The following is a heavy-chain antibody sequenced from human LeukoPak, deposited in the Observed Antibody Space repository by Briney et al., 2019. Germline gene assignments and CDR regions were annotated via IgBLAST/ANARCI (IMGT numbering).Heavy chain of an antibody. D-gene: IGHD3-3*01. Sequence: SETLALTCTVSGGSISSGDYYWSWIRQPPGKGLEWIGYIYYSGSTYYNPSLKSRVTISVDTSKNQFSLKLSSVTAADTAVYYCASGFGVVTPFDPWGQGTLVTVSS. CDR3: ASGFGVVTPFDP. V-gene: IGHV4-30-4*01. CDR1: GGSISSGDYY. J-gene: IGHJ5*02. CDR2: IYYSGST.